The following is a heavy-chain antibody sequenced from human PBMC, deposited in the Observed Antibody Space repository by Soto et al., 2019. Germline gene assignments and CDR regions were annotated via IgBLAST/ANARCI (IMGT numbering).Heavy chain of an antibody. CDR3: ARGYSSSHKPVNWFDP. J-gene: IGHJ5*02. V-gene: IGHV1-2*02. CDR1: GYTFTGYY. Sequence: ASVKVSCKASGYTFTGYYMHWVRQAPGQGLEWMGWINPNSGGTNYAQKFQGRVTMTRDTSISTAHMELSRLRSDDTAVYYCARGYSSSHKPVNWFDPWGQGTLVTVSS. D-gene: IGHD6-6*01. CDR2: INPNSGGT.